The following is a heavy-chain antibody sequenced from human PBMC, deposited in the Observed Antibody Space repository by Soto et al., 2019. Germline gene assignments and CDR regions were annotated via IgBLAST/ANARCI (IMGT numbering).Heavy chain of an antibody. J-gene: IGHJ4*02. CDR3: ARSGGVRGVKAYYFDY. Sequence: PSETLSLTCTVSGAPITINYWSWIRQAPGKGLEWIGYIYYSGSTTYNPSLKSRVTISVDTSKNQFSLKLSSATAADTAVYYCARSGGVRGVKAYYFDYWGQGTLVTVSS. V-gene: IGHV4-59*01. CDR1: GAPITINY. D-gene: IGHD3-10*01. CDR2: IYYSGST.